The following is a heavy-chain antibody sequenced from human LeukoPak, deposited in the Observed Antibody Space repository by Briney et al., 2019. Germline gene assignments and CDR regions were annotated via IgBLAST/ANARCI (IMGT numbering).Heavy chain of an antibody. J-gene: IGHJ6*03. CDR1: GGSISSYY. D-gene: IGHD3-22*01. CDR2: IYYSSST. V-gene: IGHV4-59*01. CDR3: ARSSEGRYYYDSSGYSYYYYYMDV. Sequence: SETLSLTCTVSGGSISSYYWSWIRQPPGKGLEWIGYIYYSSSTNYNPSLKSRVTISVDTSKNQFSLKLNSVTAADTAVYYCARSSEGRYYYDSSGYSYYYYYMDVWGKGTTVTISS.